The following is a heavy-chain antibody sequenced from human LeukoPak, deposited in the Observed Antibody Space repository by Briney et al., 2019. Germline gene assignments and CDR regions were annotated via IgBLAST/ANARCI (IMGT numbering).Heavy chain of an antibody. D-gene: IGHD1-1*01. V-gene: IGHV3-9*01. CDR1: GFIFDDYA. J-gene: IGHJ4*02. Sequence: PGGSLRLSCAASGFIFDDYAMHWVRQAPGKGLEWVSGISWNSGSIGYADSVKGRFTISRDNAKNSLYLQMNSLRAEDTALYYCAKDETTGFDYWGQGTLVTVSS. CDR2: ISWNSGSI. CDR3: AKDETTGFDY.